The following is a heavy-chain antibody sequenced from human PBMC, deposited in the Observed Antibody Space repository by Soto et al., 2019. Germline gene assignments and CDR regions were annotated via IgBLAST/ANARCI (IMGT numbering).Heavy chain of an antibody. CDR2: ISSTGGST. CDR1: RFTFSNYA. CDR3: ARAHDYDFWSGFLFYGMDV. J-gene: IGHJ6*02. Sequence: SGGSLRLSCAASRFTFSNYAMSWVRQAPGKGLEWVSGISSTGGSTYYADSVKGRFTISRDNSKNTLDLQMSSLRAEDTAIYYCARAHDYDFWSGFLFYGMDVWGQGTTVTVSS. D-gene: IGHD3-3*01. V-gene: IGHV3-23*01.